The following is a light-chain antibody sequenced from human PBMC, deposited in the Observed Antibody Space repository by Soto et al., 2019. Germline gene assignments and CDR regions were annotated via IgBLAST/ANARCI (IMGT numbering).Light chain of an antibody. J-gene: IGLJ1*01. CDR3: SSYAGANRV. Sequence: QSALTQPPSASGSPGQSVTISCTGTSSDVGANNYVSWYQRHPGKAPKLMIYEVTKRPSGVPDRFSSSKSGNTASLTVSGLQAEDEADYYCSSYAGANRVFGTGTKVTVL. CDR1: SSDVGANNY. V-gene: IGLV2-8*01. CDR2: EVT.